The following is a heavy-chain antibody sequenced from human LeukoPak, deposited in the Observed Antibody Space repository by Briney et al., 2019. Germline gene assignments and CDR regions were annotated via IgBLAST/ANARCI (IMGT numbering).Heavy chain of an antibody. CDR3: AKPTDNSFDY. CDR1: GFSFSSYA. D-gene: IGHD1-1*01. Sequence: GGSLRLSCAASGFSFSSYAMTWARQAPVKGLEWVSAISGSGGSTYYADSVKGRFTISRDNSKNTLYLQMNSLRAEDTAVYYCAKPTDNSFDYWGQGTLVTVSS. CDR2: ISGSGGST. J-gene: IGHJ4*02. V-gene: IGHV3-23*01.